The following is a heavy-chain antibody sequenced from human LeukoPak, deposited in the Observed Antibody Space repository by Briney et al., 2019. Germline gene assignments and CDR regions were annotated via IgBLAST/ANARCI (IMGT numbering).Heavy chain of an antibody. CDR2: INPSGGST. CDR1: GGTFSSYA. V-gene: IGHV1-46*01. CDR3: ARDSGDSSSLYYFDY. D-gene: IGHD6-13*01. Sequence: ASVKVSCKASGGTFSSYAISWVRQAPGQGLEWMGIINPSGGSTSYAQKFQGRVTMTRDTSTSTVYMELSSLRSEDTAVYYCARDSGDSSSLYYFDYWGQGTLVTVPS. J-gene: IGHJ4*02.